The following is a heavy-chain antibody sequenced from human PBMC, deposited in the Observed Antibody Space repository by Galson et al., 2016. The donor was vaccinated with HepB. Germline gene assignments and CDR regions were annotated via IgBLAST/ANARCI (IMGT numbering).Heavy chain of an antibody. Sequence: SLRLSCAVSGIRFDDSWMNWVRQAPGKGLEWVALSRSNMQGGTTEYAAPVRGRFTVSRDDSKNMVFLQMDSLKIEDTAVYYCTHQSGSFDLDYWGQGTLVTVSS. J-gene: IGHJ4*02. CDR3: THQSGSFDLDY. V-gene: IGHV3-15*07. CDR2: SRSNMQGGTT. D-gene: IGHD3-9*01. CDR1: GIRFDDSW.